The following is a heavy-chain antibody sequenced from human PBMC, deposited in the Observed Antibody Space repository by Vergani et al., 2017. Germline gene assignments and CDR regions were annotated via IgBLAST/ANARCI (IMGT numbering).Heavy chain of an antibody. J-gene: IGHJ6*03. CDR1: GGSFTSYH. D-gene: IGHD4-11*01. CDR2: IDHTGRS. V-gene: IGHV4-34*01. Sequence: QVQLQQWGGGLLKPSETLSLTCVVNGGSFTSYHWTWIRQSPGEGLEWVGDIDHTGRSDYNPSLKSRLTMSVDKSRNQFSLTLNSVTATDTAIYFCARVNTETNGHLYYYDYMDVWGQGTAVTVS. CDR3: ARVNTETNGHLYYYDYMDV.